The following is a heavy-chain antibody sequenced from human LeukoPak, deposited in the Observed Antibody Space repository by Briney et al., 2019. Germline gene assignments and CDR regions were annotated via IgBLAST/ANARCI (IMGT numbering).Heavy chain of an antibody. Sequence: SETLSLTCTVSGGXISSYYCSWIRQPPGKGLEWIGYIYYSGSTNYNPSLKSRVTISVDTSKNQFSLKLSSVTAADTAVYYCARGSCSGGSCYSKYWGQGTLVTVSS. CDR2: IYYSGST. V-gene: IGHV4-59*01. CDR3: ARGSCSGGSCYSKY. J-gene: IGHJ4*02. CDR1: GGXISSYY. D-gene: IGHD2-15*01.